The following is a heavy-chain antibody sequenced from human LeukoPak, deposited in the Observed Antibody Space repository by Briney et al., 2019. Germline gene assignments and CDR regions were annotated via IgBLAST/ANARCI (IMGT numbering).Heavy chain of an antibody. CDR1: GFTFSSYA. V-gene: IGHV3-23*01. CDR2: ISGSGGST. CDR3: ARKYCSGGSCYPNWFDP. D-gene: IGHD2-15*01. J-gene: IGHJ5*02. Sequence: GGSLRLSCAASGFTFSSYAMSWVRQAPGKGLERVSAISGSGGSTYYADSVKGRFTISRDSSKNTLYLQMNSLRAEDTAVYYCARKYCSGGSCYPNWFDPWGXXXLVTVSS.